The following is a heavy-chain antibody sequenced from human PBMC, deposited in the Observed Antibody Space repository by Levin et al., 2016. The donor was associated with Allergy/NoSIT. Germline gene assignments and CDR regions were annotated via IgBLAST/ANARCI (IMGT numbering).Heavy chain of an antibody. CDR1: GLTFNNYG. J-gene: IGHJ6*02. CDR2: ISYDGSDK. D-gene: IGHD1-1*01. CDR3: AKDPGQLTRRVNHYFGMDV. Sequence: GESLKISCAASGLTFNNYGMHWVRQAPGKGLEWVAVISYDGSDKYYSDSVKGRFTISRDNSKNTLYLQMNSLRVEDTAVYYCAKDPGQLTRRVNHYFGMDVWGRGTTVTVSS. V-gene: IGHV3-30*18.